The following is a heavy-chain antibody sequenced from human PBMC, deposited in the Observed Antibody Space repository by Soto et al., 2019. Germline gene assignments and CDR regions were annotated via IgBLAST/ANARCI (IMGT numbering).Heavy chain of an antibody. CDR1: GGTFSSYT. CDR2: IIPILGIA. Sequence: QVQLVQSGAEVKKPGSSVKVSCKASGGTFSSYTISWVRQAPGQGLEWMGRIIPILGIANYAQKFQGRVTSTADKSTSTAYMELSSLRSEDTAVYYCARISGGIYGTHYWGQGTLVTVSS. CDR3: ARISGGIYGTHY. D-gene: IGHD5-12*01. J-gene: IGHJ4*02. V-gene: IGHV1-69*02.